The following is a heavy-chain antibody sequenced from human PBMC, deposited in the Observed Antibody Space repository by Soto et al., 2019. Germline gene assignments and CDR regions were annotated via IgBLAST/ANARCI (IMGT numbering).Heavy chain of an antibody. D-gene: IGHD1-26*01. CDR1: GGSISSGGYS. V-gene: IGHV4-30-2*01. CDR2: IYHSGST. Sequence: QLQLQESGSGLVKPSQTLSLTCAVSGGSISSGGYSWSWIRQPPGKGLEWIGYIYHSGSTYYNPSLKSRVTISVDRSKNQFSLKLSSVTAADTAVYYWASSRGSPVPCDCWGQGTLVTVSS. J-gene: IGHJ4*02. CDR3: ASSRGSPVPCDC.